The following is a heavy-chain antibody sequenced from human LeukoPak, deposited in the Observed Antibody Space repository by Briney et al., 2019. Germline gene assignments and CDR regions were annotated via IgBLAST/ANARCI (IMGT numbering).Heavy chain of an antibody. CDR1: GFTFNSYA. J-gene: IGHJ6*02. V-gene: IGHV3-23*01. CDR3: AKILERELQYYYYGMDV. Sequence: GGSLRLSCAASGFTFNSYAMIWVRQAPGKGLESISSISTTGDRTYYADSVKGRFAISRDNSKNTLYLQMNSLRAEDTAVYYCAKILERELQYYYYGMDVWGQGTSVTVSS. D-gene: IGHD5-24*01. CDR2: ISTTGDRT.